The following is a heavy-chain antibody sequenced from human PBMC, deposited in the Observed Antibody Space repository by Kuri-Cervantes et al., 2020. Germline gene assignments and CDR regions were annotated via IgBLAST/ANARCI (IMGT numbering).Heavy chain of an antibody. D-gene: IGHD6-6*01. J-gene: IGHJ4*02. V-gene: IGHV1-2*02. CDR3: ARDGSIPSS. CDR2: INPNSGGT. CDR1: GYTFTGYY. Sequence: ASVKVSCMASGYTFTGYYMHWVRQAPGQGLEWMGWINPNSGGTNYAQKFQERGTITRDMSTSTAYMELSSLRSEDTAVYYCARDGSIPSSWGQGTLVTVSS.